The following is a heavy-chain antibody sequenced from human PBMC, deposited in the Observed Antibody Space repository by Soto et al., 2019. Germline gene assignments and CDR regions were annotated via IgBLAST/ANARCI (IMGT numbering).Heavy chain of an antibody. V-gene: IGHV3-74*01. CDR2: VNSDGSSA. CDR1: GFTLGHYW. D-gene: IGHD3-22*01. J-gene: IGHJ4*02. Sequence: EVQLVESGGGLVQPGGSLRLSCAASGFTLGHYWMHWVRQAPGKGLVWVSRVNSDGSSAGYADSVKGRFTISRDNAKNTLYLQMNSLRAEDTAVYYCARFGTYYDSSGFLYWGQGALVTVSS. CDR3: ARFGTYYDSSGFLY.